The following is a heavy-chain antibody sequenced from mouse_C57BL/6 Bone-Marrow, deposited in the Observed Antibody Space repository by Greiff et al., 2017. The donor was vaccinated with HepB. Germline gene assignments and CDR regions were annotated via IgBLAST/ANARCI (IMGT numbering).Heavy chain of an antibody. D-gene: IGHD3-2*02. CDR2: INPSNGGT. V-gene: IGHV1-53*01. CDR3: AREGTAQATFFAY. Sequence: VQLQQPGTELVKPGASVKLSCKASGYTFTSYWMHWVKQRPGQGLEWIGNINPSNGGTNYNEKFKSKATLTVDKSSSTAYMQLSSLTSEDSAVYYCAREGTAQATFFAYWGQGTLVTVSA. CDR1: GYTFTSYW. J-gene: IGHJ3*01.